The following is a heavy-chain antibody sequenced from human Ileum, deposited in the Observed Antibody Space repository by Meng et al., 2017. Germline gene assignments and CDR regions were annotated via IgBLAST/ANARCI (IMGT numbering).Heavy chain of an antibody. CDR2: VYFTGYT. V-gene: IGHV4-39*01. D-gene: IGHD3-3*02. CDR3: ARHGHFTPDKYYFDY. CDR1: GDSVSSGSYY. Sequence: QLQESGPGLVKPSETLSLTCTVSGDSVSSGSYYWVWIRQPPGKALEWIGAVYFTGYTYYGPSLTGRGTISVDTSRNQFSLKLNSVTAADTALYFCARHGHFTPDKYYFDYWGQGTLVTVSS. J-gene: IGHJ4*02.